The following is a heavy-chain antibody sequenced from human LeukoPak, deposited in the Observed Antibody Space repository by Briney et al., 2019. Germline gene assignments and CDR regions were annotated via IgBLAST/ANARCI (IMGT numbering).Heavy chain of an antibody. CDR1: GDSISSGGYA. Sequence: SETLSLTCVVSGDSISSGGYAWSWIRQPPGKGLEWIGYIFHTGSTFYNPSLKSRATISVDNSKNQFSLRLSSVTAADTAVYYCARELWFANAPGSWLDPWGQGTVVTVST. CDR3: ARELWFANAPGSWLDP. D-gene: IGHD3-10*01. CDR2: IFHTGST. J-gene: IGHJ5*02. V-gene: IGHV4-30-2*01.